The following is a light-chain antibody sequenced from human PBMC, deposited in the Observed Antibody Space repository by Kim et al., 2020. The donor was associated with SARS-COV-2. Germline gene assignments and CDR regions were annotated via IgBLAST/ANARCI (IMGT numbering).Light chain of an antibody. J-gene: IGLJ1*01. CDR3: SSYAHSDKYV. CDR2: EVT. V-gene: IGLV2-8*01. Sequence: QSVTISCTGTSSDVGSYNYVSWYQQHPGKAPKLMIYEVTKRPSGVPDRFSGSKSGNTASLTVSGLQAEDEAEYYCSSYAHSDKYVFGTGTKVTVL. CDR1: SSDVGSYNY.